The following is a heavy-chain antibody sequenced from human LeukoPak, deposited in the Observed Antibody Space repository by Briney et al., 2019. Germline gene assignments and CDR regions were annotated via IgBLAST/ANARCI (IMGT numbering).Heavy chain of an antibody. CDR2: ISGSGAGT. CDR1: GFTFSSYA. V-gene: IGHV3-23*01. Sequence: RAGGSLRLSCAASGFTFSSYAMSWVRQAPGKGLEWVSTISGSGAGTYYADSVKGRFTISKDNSKNTLSLQMNSLRAEDTAVYYCAKRRMVRGVITDYYFGYWGQGTLVTVSS. D-gene: IGHD3-10*01. J-gene: IGHJ4*02. CDR3: AKRRMVRGVITDYYFGY.